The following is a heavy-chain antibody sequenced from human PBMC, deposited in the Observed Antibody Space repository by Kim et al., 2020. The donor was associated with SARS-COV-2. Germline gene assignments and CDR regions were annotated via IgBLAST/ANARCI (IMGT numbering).Heavy chain of an antibody. CDR3: ARISLAAAGQFDY. V-gene: IGHV1-46*01. Sequence: YEQRFQGRVTMTRDTSTSTVYMELSSLRSEDTAVYYCARISLAAAGQFDYWGQGTLVTVSS. D-gene: IGHD6-13*01. J-gene: IGHJ4*02.